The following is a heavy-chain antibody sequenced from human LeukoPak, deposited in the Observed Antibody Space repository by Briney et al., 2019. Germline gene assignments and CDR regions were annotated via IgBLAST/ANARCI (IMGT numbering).Heavy chain of an antibody. CDR3: ATYRQVLLPFES. V-gene: IGHV3-23*01. CDR2: IFPSGDEV. CDR1: GFTFSTFA. D-gene: IGHD2-8*02. J-gene: IGHJ4*02. Sequence: GGSLRLSCAASGFTFSTFAMIWVRQPPGKGLEWVSSIFPSGDEVHYADSVRGRFTISRDNSKSTLSLQMNSLRAEDTAIYYCATYRQVLLPFESWGQGTLVTVSS.